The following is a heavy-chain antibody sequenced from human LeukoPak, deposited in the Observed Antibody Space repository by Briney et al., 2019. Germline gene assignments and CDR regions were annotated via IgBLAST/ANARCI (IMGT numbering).Heavy chain of an antibody. CDR1: GLTVSSNY. V-gene: IGHV3-66*01. J-gene: IGHJ4*02. CDR2: ISSGGST. Sequence: GRCLILSCAASGLTVSSNYMSWVRKAPGKGLEWVSLISSGGSTYYADSVRGRFTISRDNPKNTLYLQMNSLRAEDTAVYYCARDWGNWNYDYWGQGTLVTVSS. D-gene: IGHD1-7*01. CDR3: ARDWGNWNYDY.